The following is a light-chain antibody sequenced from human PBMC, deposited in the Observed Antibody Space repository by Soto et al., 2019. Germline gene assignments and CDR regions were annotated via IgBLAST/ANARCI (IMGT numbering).Light chain of an antibody. CDR3: QQYGSSGT. Sequence: EIVLTQSPATLSVSPGERATLSCRASQSVSNNYLAWYQQKPGQAPRLLIYGASNRATGIPDRFSGSGSGTDFTLTISRLEPEDFAVYYCQQYGSSGTFGQGTKVDTK. CDR1: QSVSNNY. CDR2: GAS. V-gene: IGKV3-20*01. J-gene: IGKJ1*01.